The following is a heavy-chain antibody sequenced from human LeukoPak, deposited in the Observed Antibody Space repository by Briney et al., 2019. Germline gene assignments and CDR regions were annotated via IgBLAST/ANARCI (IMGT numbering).Heavy chain of an antibody. V-gene: IGHV4-59*08. CDR3: AGHRGDTTYDY. CDR2: ISYSGST. Sequence: SETLSLTCTVSGGSISNYYWSWIRQPPGKGLEWIGYISYSGSTNYNASLMSRVTMSVDMSKNQFSLRLSSVTAADTAVYYCAGHRGDTTYDYWGQGILVTVSS. J-gene: IGHJ4*02. D-gene: IGHD1-26*01. CDR1: GGSISNYY.